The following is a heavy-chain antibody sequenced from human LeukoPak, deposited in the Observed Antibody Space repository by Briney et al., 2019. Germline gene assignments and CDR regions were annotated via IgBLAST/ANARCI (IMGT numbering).Heavy chain of an antibody. CDR3: ARTQDVTYFYYYMDV. Sequence: GASVKVSCKASGYTFTTYYMHWVRQAPGQGLEWMGIINPSGDSTNYAQKFQGRVTMTTDTSTSTAYMELRSLRSDDTAVYFCARTQDVTYFYYYMDVWGKGTTVTVSS. CDR2: INPSGDST. V-gene: IGHV1-46*01. CDR1: GYTFTTYY. D-gene: IGHD2-21*01. J-gene: IGHJ6*03.